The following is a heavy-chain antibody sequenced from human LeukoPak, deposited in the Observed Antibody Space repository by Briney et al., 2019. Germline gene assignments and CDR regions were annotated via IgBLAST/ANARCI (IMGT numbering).Heavy chain of an antibody. J-gene: IGHJ4*02. V-gene: IGHV3-15*01. Sequence: GGSLRLSCAASGFTFSNAWMSWVRQAPWKGLEWVGRIKSKTDGGTTDYAAPVKGRFTISRDNAKNSLYLQMNSLRAEDTAVYYCARTPPYYDILTGYPRDYWGQGTLVTVSS. D-gene: IGHD3-9*01. CDR3: ARTPPYYDILTGYPRDY. CDR1: GFTFSNAW. CDR2: IKSKTDGGTT.